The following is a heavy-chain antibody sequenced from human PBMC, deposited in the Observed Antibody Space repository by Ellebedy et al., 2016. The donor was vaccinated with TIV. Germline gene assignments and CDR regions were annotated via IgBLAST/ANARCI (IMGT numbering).Heavy chain of an antibody. CDR3: ARGPNYVRGSYKYFDY. CDR1: GGSISSGGYY. J-gene: IGHJ4*02. V-gene: IGHV4-31*03. D-gene: IGHD3-16*01. CDR2: IYYSGST. Sequence: MPSETLSLTCTVSGGSISSGGYYWSWIRQHPGKGLEWIGYIYYSGSTYYNPSLKSRVTISVDTSKNQFSLKLSSVTAADTAVFYCARGPNYVRGSYKYFDYWGQGTLGTVSS.